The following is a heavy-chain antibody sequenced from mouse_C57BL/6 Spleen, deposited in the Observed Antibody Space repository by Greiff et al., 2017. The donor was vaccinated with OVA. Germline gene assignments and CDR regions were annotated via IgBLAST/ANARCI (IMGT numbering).Heavy chain of an antibody. J-gene: IGHJ4*01. CDR1: GYTFTSYW. Sequence: QVHVKQPGAELVKPGASVKVSCKASGYTFTSYWMHWVKQRPGQGLEWIGRIHPSDSDTNYNQKFKGKATLTVDKSSSTAYMQLSSLTSEDSAVYYCAIKAPYDYGAMDYWGQGTSVTVSS. CDR3: AIKAPYDYGAMDY. V-gene: IGHV1-74*01. D-gene: IGHD2-4*01. CDR2: IHPSDSDT.